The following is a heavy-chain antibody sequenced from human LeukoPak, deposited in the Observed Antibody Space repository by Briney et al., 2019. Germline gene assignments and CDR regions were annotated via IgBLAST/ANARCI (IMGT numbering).Heavy chain of an antibody. CDR1: GFTFSSYG. CDR2: ISYDGSNK. D-gene: IGHD3-9*01. J-gene: IGHJ4*02. V-gene: IGHV3-30*18. Sequence: GGSLRLSCAASGFTFSSYGMHWVRQAPGKGLESVAVISYDGSNKYYADSVKGRFTISRDNSKNTLYLQMNSLRAEDTAVYYCAKGEVLRYFDWLSVDYWGQGTLVTVSS. CDR3: AKGEVLRYFDWLSVDY.